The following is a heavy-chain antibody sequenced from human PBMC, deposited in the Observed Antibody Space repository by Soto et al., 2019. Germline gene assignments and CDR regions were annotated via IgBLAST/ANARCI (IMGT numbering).Heavy chain of an antibody. D-gene: IGHD2-2*01. CDR1: GFTFSSYA. CDR3: AKGFIVVVPAHSYYMDV. J-gene: IGHJ6*03. V-gene: IGHV3-23*01. Sequence: GGSLRLSCAASGFTFSSYAMSWVRQAPGKGLEWVSAISGSGGSTYYADSVKGRFTISRDNSKNTLYLQMNSLRAEDTAVYYCAKGFIVVVPAHSYYMDVWGKGTTVTVSS. CDR2: ISGSGGST.